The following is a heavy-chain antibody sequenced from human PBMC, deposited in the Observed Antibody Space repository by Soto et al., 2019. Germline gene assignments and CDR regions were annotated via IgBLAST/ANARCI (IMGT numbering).Heavy chain of an antibody. V-gene: IGHV1-18*01. J-gene: IGHJ4*02. Sequence: QVQLVQSGAEVKKPGASVKVSCKASGYTFTSYGIIWVRQATGKGLEWMGWISAYNGNTNYAQKRQGRVTMTTDTATRTASMELRSLRSDETAVYYCARDPVFRSDYWGQGTLVTVSS. D-gene: IGHD3-3*01. CDR2: ISAYNGNT. CDR1: GYTFTSYG. CDR3: ARDPVFRSDY.